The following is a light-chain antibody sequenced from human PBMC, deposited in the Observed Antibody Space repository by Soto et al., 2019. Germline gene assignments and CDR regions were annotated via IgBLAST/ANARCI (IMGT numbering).Light chain of an antibody. CDR2: EVT. Sequence: QSALTQPPSASGSPGQSVAISCTGTSGDVGGNNHVCWYQQHPGKAPRLIIYEVTEQPSGVPDRFSGSKSGNTASLTVSGLQAEDEADYYCSAFAGSRVFGGGTKLTVL. V-gene: IGLV2-8*01. CDR3: SAFAGSRV. CDR1: SGDVGGNNH. J-gene: IGLJ3*02.